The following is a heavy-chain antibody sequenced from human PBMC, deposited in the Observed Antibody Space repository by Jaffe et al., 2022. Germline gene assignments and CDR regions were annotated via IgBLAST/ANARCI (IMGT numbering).Heavy chain of an antibody. Sequence: EVQLVESGGGLVKPGGSLRLSCAASGFTFSNAWMSWVRQAPGKGLEWVGRIKSKTDGGTTDYAAPVKGRFTISRDDSKNTLYLQMNSLKTEDTAVYYCTTGPYSSADMYYFDYWGQGTLVTVSS. V-gene: IGHV3-15*01. D-gene: IGHD6-25*01. J-gene: IGHJ4*02. CDR2: IKSKTDGGTT. CDR1: GFTFSNAW. CDR3: TTGPYSSADMYYFDY.